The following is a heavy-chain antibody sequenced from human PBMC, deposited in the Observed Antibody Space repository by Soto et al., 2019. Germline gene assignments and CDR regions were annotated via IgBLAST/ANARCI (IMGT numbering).Heavy chain of an antibody. J-gene: IGHJ5*02. CDR2: ISYDENHK. V-gene: IGHV3-30*18. D-gene: IGHD2-21*01. CDR1: GFTFSYYG. Sequence: PGGSLRLSCADSGFTFSYYGMHWVRQAPGKGLEWVAFISYDENHKYYADSVKGRFTISRDNSNNTLFLQMSSLRAEDTATYYCAKDGYDGGSIPGWFDPWGQGTLVTVSS. CDR3: AKDGYDGGSIPGWFDP.